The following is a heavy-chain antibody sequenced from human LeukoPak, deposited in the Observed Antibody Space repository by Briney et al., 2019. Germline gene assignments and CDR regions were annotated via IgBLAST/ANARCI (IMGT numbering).Heavy chain of an antibody. J-gene: IGHJ5*02. CDR3: ARDSGSGWFDP. Sequence: GGSLRLSCAASGFIFSDYYMSWIRQAPGKGLEWVSYISSSSTYTNYADSVKGRFTISRDNAKNSLYRQMNSLRADDTAVYYCARDSGSGWFDPWGQGTLVTVSS. D-gene: IGHD3-10*01. V-gene: IGHV3-11*05. CDR1: GFIFSDYY. CDR2: ISSSSTYT.